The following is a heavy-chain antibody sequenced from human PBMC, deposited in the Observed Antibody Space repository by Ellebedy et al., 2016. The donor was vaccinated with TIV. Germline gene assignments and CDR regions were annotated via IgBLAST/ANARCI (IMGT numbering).Heavy chain of an antibody. Sequence: PGGSLRLSCAASGFSFSDYYMSWIRQVPGTGLEWLSYISSSGSDPNYADSVKGRFTISRDNAKNSLYLEMNSLKVEDTAVYYCARGQAVAGSHFDYWGQGTLVTVSS. CDR1: GFSFSDYY. D-gene: IGHD6-19*01. V-gene: IGHV3-11*06. CDR3: ARGQAVAGSHFDY. J-gene: IGHJ4*02. CDR2: ISSSGSDP.